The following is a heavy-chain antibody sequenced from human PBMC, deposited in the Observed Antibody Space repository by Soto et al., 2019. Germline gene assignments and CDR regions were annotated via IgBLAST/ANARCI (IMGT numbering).Heavy chain of an antibody. D-gene: IGHD2-2*02. Sequence: GGSLRLSCAASGFGFGGKTMYWVRQAPGRGLEWVALIAPDGSQIYYADSVKGRYTISRDNSKNTLYLQMDSMKAEDTTQYLCATDIHATWLLNSWGQGTLVTVSS. CDR3: ATDIHATWLLNS. J-gene: IGHJ5*02. CDR2: IAPDGSQI. CDR1: GFGFGGKT. V-gene: IGHV3-30-3*01.